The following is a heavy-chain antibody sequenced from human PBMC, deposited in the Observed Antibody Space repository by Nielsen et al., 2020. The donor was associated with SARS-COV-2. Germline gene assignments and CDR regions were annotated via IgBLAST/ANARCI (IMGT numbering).Heavy chain of an antibody. Sequence: GESLKISCAASGFTFSSYSMNWVRQAPGKGLEWVSSISSSSSYIYYADSVKGRFTISRDYSKNSLYLQMNSLRTEDTALYYCAKVEGVYYGMDVWGQGTTVTVSS. J-gene: IGHJ6*02. V-gene: IGHV3-21*04. CDR2: ISSSSSYI. D-gene: IGHD3-10*01. CDR3: AKVEGVYYGMDV. CDR1: GFTFSSYS.